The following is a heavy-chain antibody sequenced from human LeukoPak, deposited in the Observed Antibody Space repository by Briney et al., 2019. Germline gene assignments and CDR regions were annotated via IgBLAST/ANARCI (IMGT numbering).Heavy chain of an antibody. D-gene: IGHD3-10*01. J-gene: IGHJ4*02. V-gene: IGHV3-23*01. CDR3: AKRRVRGEYYFDY. CDR2: ISDSGGNT. CDR1: GFTFSSYA. Sequence: PGGSLRLSCAASGFTFSSYAMSWVRQAPGKGLEWVSGISDSGGNTYYADSVKGRFTISRDNSKNTLYLQMNSLRAEDTAVYYCAKRRVRGEYYFDYWGQGTLVTVSS.